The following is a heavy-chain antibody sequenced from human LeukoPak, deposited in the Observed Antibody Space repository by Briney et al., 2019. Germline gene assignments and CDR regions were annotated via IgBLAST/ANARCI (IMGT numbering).Heavy chain of an antibody. CDR3: ARVGYYDNSGYFGD. CDR2: ISYDGSNK. V-gene: IGHV3-30-3*01. J-gene: IGHJ1*01. Sequence: PGGSLRLSCAASGFTFSSYAMHWVRQAPGKGLEWVAVISYDGSNKYYADSVKGRFTISRDNYKNTLYLQMNSLRAEDTAVYYRARVGYYDNSGYFGDWGQGTLVTVSS. D-gene: IGHD3-22*01. CDR1: GFTFSSYA.